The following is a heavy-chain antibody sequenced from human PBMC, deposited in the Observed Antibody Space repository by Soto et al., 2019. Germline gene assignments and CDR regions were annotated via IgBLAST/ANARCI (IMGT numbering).Heavy chain of an antibody. CDR1: GFTFSSHS. V-gene: IGHV3-48*02. CDR3: ASRLNYFDSSGHGNY. CDR2: ISSSSSTI. J-gene: IGHJ4*02. D-gene: IGHD3-22*01. Sequence: VQLVEFGGGLVQPGGSLRLSCAASGFTFSSHSMNWVRQAPGKGLEWVSYISSSSSTIYYADSVTGRFTISRDNAQNSLYLQMNSLRDEDTAVYYCASRLNYFDSSGHGNYWGQGTLVTVSS.